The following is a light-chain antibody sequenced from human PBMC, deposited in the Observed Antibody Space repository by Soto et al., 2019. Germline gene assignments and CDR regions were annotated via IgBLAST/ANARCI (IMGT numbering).Light chain of an antibody. CDR1: QSVSSN. CDR3: QQYNNWPIT. Sequence: EIVMTQSPATLSVSPGERATLSFRASQSVSSNLAWYQQKPGQAPRLLIYGASTRATGIPARFSGSGSGTEFTLTISSLQSEDFAVYYCQQYNNWPITFGGGTKWIS. J-gene: IGKJ4*01. CDR2: GAS. V-gene: IGKV3-15*01.